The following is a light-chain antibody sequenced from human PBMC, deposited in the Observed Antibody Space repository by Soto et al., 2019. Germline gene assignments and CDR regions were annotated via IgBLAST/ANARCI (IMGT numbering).Light chain of an antibody. CDR1: QSLLYSSNNKNY. Sequence: IVMTQSPDSLAVSLGERATINCKSSQSLLYSSNNKNYLAWYQQKPGQPPKLLIYWASTRASGVPARFSGSGSGTDFNLTISSLQAEDVAVYYCQQYYSNPELTFG. J-gene: IGKJ4*01. V-gene: IGKV4-1*01. CDR2: WAS. CDR3: QQYYSNPELT.